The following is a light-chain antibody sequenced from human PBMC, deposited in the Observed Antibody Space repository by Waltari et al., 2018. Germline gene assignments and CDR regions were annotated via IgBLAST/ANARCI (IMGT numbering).Light chain of an antibody. CDR3: QHYVRLPVS. CDR1: QSVSRS. J-gene: IGKJ1*01. Sequence: EIVLTQSPGNLSLSPGERATLSCRASQSVSRSLAWYQQKPGQAPRLLSYGASSRATGVPDRFSGGGSGTDVSLTISRLEPEDCAVYYWQHYVRLPVSVGQGTKVEIK. V-gene: IGKV3-20*01. CDR2: GAS.